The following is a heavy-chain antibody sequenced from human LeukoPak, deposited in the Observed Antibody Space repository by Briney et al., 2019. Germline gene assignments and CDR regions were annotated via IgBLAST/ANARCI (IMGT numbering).Heavy chain of an antibody. V-gene: IGHV4-31*03. D-gene: IGHD3-9*01. J-gene: IGHJ5*02. CDR1: GGSLSSGGYY. CDR2: IYYSGST. Sequence: SQTLSLTCTLSGGSLSSGGYYWSWSRQHPGKGLEWNGDIYYSGSTYYNPSLKSRVTIAVDTSKNQFSLKLSSVTGADTAVYYCARVEDILTGRASIWFDPWGQGTLVTVSS. CDR3: ARVEDILTGRASIWFDP.